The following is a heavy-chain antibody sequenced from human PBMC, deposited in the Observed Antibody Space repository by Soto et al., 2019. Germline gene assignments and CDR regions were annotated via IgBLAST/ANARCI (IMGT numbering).Heavy chain of an antibody. D-gene: IGHD5-12*01. Sequence: QVQLVESGGGVVQPGRSLRLSCAASGFTFSSYGMHWVRQAPGKGLEWVAVISYDGSNKYYADSVKGRFTISRDNSKNTLYLQMNSLRAEDTAVYYCAKDTEIGDGYKWGAFDIWGQGTMVTVSS. CDR2: ISYDGSNK. V-gene: IGHV3-30*18. J-gene: IGHJ3*02. CDR3: AKDTEIGDGYKWGAFDI. CDR1: GFTFSSYG.